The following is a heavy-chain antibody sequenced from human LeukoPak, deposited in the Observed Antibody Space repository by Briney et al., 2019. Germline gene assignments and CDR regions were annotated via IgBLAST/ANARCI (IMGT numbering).Heavy chain of an antibody. Sequence: SETLSLTCTVSGGSISSSSYYWGWIRQPPGKGLEWIGSIYYSGSTYYNPSLKSRVTISVDTSKNQFSLKLSSVTAADTAVYYCARDSYYYDSSDYAFDIWGQGTMVTVSS. J-gene: IGHJ3*02. CDR2: IYYSGST. D-gene: IGHD3-22*01. CDR1: GGSISSSSYY. CDR3: ARDSYYYDSSDYAFDI. V-gene: IGHV4-39*07.